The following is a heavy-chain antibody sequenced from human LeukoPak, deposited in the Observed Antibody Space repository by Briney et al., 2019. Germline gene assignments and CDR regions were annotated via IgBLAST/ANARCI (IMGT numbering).Heavy chain of an antibody. CDR3: ARVIVVVTAGAFDI. CDR2: IYYSGST. V-gene: IGHV4-59*08. Sequence: SETLSLTCTVSGGSISSYYWSWIRQPPGKGLEWIGYIYYSGSTNYNPSPKSRVTISVDTSKNQFSLKLSSVTAADTAVYYCARVIVVVTAGAFDIWGQGTMVTVSS. J-gene: IGHJ3*02. D-gene: IGHD2-21*02. CDR1: GGSISSYY.